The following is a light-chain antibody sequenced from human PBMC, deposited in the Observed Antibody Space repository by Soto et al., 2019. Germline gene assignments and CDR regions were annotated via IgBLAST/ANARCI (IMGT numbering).Light chain of an antibody. J-gene: IGKJ1*01. CDR1: QEISNY. Sequence: DIQMIQSPSSLSASVGDRVTITCQASQEISNYLNWYQQKPGKAPKLLIYDASNLERGVPSRFSGRGYGTDFTYTISSLQPEDFATCYCQQYDHLPRTFGRGTKVELK. CDR2: DAS. CDR3: QQYDHLPRT. V-gene: IGKV1-33*01.